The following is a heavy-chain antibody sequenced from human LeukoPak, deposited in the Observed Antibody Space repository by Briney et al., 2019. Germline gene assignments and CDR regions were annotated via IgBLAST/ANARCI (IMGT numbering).Heavy chain of an antibody. CDR3: AIRMPQEWAAYYFDY. CDR2: IYYSGST. Sequence: SESLSLASTINIGSTTSRRYYWGWIREPPLKGLEWIGSIYYSGSTYYNPSLKSRVTISVDTSKNQFSLKLSSVTAADTAVYYCAIRMPQEWAAYYFDYWGQGTLVTVSS. D-gene: IGHD3-3*01. CDR1: IGSTTSRRYY. J-gene: IGHJ4*02. V-gene: IGHV4-39*07.